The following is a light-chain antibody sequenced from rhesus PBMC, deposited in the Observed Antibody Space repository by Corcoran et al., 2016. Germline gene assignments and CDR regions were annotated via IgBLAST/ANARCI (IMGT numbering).Light chain of an antibody. J-gene: IGKJ1*01. CDR3: QHGYGTPRT. CDR1: ENVNNY. V-gene: IGKV1-74*01. CDR2: KAS. Sequence: DIQMTQSPSSLSASVGDRVTITCRASENVNNYLNWYQQKPGKAPKLLIYKASTLQSGVPSRFSGSGSGTDDTFTISSRQPEDVATYYCQHGYGTPRTFGQGTKVEIK.